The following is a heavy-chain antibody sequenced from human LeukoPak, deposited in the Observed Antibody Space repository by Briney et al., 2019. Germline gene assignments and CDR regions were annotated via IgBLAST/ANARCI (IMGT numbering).Heavy chain of an antibody. CDR3: ARAYYRGSYSHPPLH. CDR2: ISSSGSTI. CDR1: GFTFSDYH. Sequence: PGGSLRLSCAASGFTFSDYHMSWIRQAPGKGLEWVSYISSSGSTIYYADSVKGRFTISRDNAKNSLYLQMNSLRAEDTAVYYCARAYYRGSYSHPPLHWGQGTLVTVSS. J-gene: IGHJ4*02. D-gene: IGHD1-26*01. V-gene: IGHV3-11*04.